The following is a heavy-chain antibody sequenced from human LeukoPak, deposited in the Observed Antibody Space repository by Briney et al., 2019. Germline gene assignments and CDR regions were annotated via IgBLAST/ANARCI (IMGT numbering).Heavy chain of an antibody. CDR3: AELGITMIGGV. Sequence: PGGFLRLSCAASGFTFSSYEMNWVRQAPGKGLEWVSYISSSGSTIYYADSVKGRFTISRDNAKNSLHLQMNSLRAEDTAVYYCAELGITMIGGVWGKGTTVTISS. CDR1: GFTFSSYE. J-gene: IGHJ6*04. D-gene: IGHD3-10*02. CDR2: ISSSGSTI. V-gene: IGHV3-48*03.